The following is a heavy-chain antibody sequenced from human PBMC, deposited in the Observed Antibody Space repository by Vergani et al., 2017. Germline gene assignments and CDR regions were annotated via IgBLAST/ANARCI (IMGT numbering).Heavy chain of an antibody. Sequence: EVQLVESGGGLVKPGGSLRLSCAASGFTFSSYGMHWVRQAPGKGLEWVSYISSSSSYTNYADSVKGRFTISRDNAKNSLYLQMNSLRAEDTAVYYCARDVEYSSSPGDYWGQGTLVTVSS. CDR3: ARDVEYSSSPGDY. V-gene: IGHV3-21*05. D-gene: IGHD6-6*01. CDR2: ISSSSSYT. CDR1: GFTFSSYG. J-gene: IGHJ4*02.